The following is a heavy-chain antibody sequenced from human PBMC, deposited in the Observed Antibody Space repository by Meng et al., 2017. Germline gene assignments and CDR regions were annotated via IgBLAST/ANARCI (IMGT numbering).Heavy chain of an antibody. CDR2: IYPGDSDT. J-gene: IGHJ3*02. D-gene: IGHD2-15*01. Sequence: KVSCKGSGYSFTSYWIGWLRQMPGKGLGWMGIIYPGDSDTRYSPSFQGQVTISADKSISTAYLQWSSLKASDTAMYYCARPKDGLDAFDIWGQGTMVTVSS. V-gene: IGHV5-51*01. CDR1: GYSFTSYW. CDR3: ARPKDGLDAFDI.